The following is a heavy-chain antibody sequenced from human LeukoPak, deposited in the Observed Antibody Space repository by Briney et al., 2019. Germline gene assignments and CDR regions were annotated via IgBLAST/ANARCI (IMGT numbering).Heavy chain of an antibody. D-gene: IGHD3-9*01. Sequence: ASVKVSCKASGYTFTGYYMHWVRQAPGQGLEWMGWINPNSGGTNYAQKFQGRVTMTRDTSISTAYMELSRLRSDDTAVYYCARSYYDILTGYYKSAFDIWGQGTVVTVSS. V-gene: IGHV1-2*02. CDR2: INPNSGGT. J-gene: IGHJ3*02. CDR3: ARSYYDILTGYYKSAFDI. CDR1: GYTFTGYY.